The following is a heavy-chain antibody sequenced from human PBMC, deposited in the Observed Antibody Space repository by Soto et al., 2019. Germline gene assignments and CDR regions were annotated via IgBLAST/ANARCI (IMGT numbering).Heavy chain of an antibody. J-gene: IGHJ6*02. Sequence: EVQLVESGGGLVQPGGSLRLSCAASGFTVSGNYMSGVRQAPGKGLEWVSVIYSGGSTYYADSVKGRFTISRDNSKNTLYLQMNSLRAEDTAVYYCARDRDYGDYYYGMDVWGQGTTVTVSS. D-gene: IGHD4-17*01. CDR1: GFTVSGNY. CDR2: IYSGGST. CDR3: ARDRDYGDYYYGMDV. V-gene: IGHV3-66*01.